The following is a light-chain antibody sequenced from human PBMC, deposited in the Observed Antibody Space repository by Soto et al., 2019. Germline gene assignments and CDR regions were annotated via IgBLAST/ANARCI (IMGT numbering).Light chain of an antibody. V-gene: IGKV3-20*01. Sequence: EIVLKPSPGTLSLSPGERATLSCRASQSVSSSYLAWYQQKPGQAPRLLIYGASSRATGIPDRFSGSGSGTDFTLTISRLEPEDFAVYYCQQYGSSPRLTFGGGTKVEIK. CDR3: QQYGSSPRLT. CDR1: QSVSSSY. J-gene: IGKJ4*01. CDR2: GAS.